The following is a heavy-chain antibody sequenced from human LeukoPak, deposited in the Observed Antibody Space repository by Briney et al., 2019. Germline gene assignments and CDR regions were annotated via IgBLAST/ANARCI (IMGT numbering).Heavy chain of an antibody. J-gene: IGHJ4*02. CDR3: ARDRHKYNYDSGGYPPY. V-gene: IGHV3-48*01. CDR2: ISSSSSTI. Sequence: GGSLRLSCAASGFTFSSYSMLWVRQAPGKGLEWVSYISSSSSTIYYADSVKGRFTISRDNAKNTLYLQMNTLRAEDTAVYYCARDRHKYNYDSGGYPPYWGQGTLVTVSS. D-gene: IGHD3-22*01. CDR1: GFTFSSYS.